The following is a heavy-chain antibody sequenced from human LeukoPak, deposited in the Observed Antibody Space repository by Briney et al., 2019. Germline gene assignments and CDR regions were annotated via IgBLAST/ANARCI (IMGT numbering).Heavy chain of an antibody. D-gene: IGHD3-16*01. CDR3: ARRGSYFDY. CDR1: GYSFTGYY. CDR2: INPNNGGT. V-gene: IGHV1-2*02. J-gene: IGHJ4*02. Sequence: ASVKVSCKASGYSFTGYYIHWVRQAPGQGLEWMGWINPNNGGTNYVQKFQGRVTMTRDTSISTVYMELGGLRSDDTALYYCARRGSYFDYWGQGTLVMVSS.